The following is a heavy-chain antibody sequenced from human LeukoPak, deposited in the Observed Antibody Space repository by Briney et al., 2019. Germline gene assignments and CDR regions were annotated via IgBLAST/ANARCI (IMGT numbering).Heavy chain of an antibody. CDR2: INPNSGGT. CDR1: GYTFTGYY. CDR3: ARAEWLQTLYRMDV. V-gene: IGHV1-2*02. Sequence: ASVKVSCKASGYTFTGYYMHWVRQAPGQGLEWMGWINPNSGGTNYAQKFQGRVTMTRDTSISTAYMELSRLRSDDTAVYYCARAEWLQTLYRMDVWGQGTTVTVSS. J-gene: IGHJ6*02. D-gene: IGHD5-12*01.